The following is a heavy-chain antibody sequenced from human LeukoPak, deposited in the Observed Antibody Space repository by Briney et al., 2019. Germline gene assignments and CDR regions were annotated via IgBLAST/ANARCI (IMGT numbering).Heavy chain of an antibody. Sequence: GGSLRLSCAASGFTFSSYAMHWVRQAPGKGLEWVAVISYDGSNKYYADSVKGRFTISRDNSKNTLYLQMNSLRAGDTAVYYCASRVAGSNTGGYFHLWGRGTLVSVSS. J-gene: IGHJ2*01. CDR2: ISYDGSNK. CDR1: GFTFSSYA. CDR3: ASRVAGSNTGGYFHL. D-gene: IGHD3-10*01. V-gene: IGHV3-30-3*01.